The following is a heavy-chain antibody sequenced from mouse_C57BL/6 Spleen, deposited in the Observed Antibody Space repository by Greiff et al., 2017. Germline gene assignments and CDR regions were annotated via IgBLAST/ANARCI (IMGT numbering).Heavy chain of an antibody. CDR2: IYPGGGYT. D-gene: IGHD2-4*01. V-gene: IGHV1-63*01. CDR3: ASYYDYAFGY. Sequence: VQLQQSGAELVRPGTSVKMSCKASGYTFTNYWIGWAKQRPGHGLEWIGDIYPGGGYTNYNEKFKGKATLTADKSSSPAYMQFSSLTSEDSAIYYCASYYDYAFGYWGQGTTLTVSS. J-gene: IGHJ2*01. CDR1: GYTFTNYW.